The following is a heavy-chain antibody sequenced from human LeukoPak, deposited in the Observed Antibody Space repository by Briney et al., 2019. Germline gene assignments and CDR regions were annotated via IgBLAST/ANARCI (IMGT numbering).Heavy chain of an antibody. Sequence: PGGSLRLSCAASGFTFDDYGMSWVRQAPGKGLEWVSGNNWNGGSTGYADSVKGRFTISRDNAKNSLYLQMNSLRAEDTALYYCARDPMSRRYCSGGSCPGDVWGKGTTVTVSS. CDR2: NNWNGGST. V-gene: IGHV3-20*04. CDR3: ARDPMSRRYCSGGSCPGDV. J-gene: IGHJ6*04. D-gene: IGHD2-15*01. CDR1: GFTFDDYG.